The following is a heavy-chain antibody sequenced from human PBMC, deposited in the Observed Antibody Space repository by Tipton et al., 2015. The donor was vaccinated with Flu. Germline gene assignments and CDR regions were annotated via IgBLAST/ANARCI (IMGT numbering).Heavy chain of an antibody. J-gene: IGHJ4*02. CDR1: GGSISKYY. V-gene: IGHV4-59*01. CDR3: ARDVNYDFWSGCVGY. D-gene: IGHD3-3*01. CDR2: VYYTGST. Sequence: TLSLTCTVSGGSISKYYWSWIRQPPGKGLEYIGFVYYTGSTYYNPSLKSRVTISVDTSKNQFSLKLSSVTAEDTAVYYCARDVNYDFWSGCVGYWGQGTLVTVSS.